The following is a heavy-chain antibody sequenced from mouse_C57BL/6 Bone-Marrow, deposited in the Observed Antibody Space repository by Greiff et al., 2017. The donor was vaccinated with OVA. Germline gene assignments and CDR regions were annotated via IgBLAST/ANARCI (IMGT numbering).Heavy chain of an antibody. CDR3: ASPYYYGSSPWFAY. J-gene: IGHJ3*01. D-gene: IGHD1-1*01. Sequence: DVKLEESGGGLVQSGRSLRLSCATSGFTFSDFYMEWVRQAPGKGLEWIAASRNKANDYTTEYSASVKGRFIVSRDTSQSILYLQMNALRAEDTAIYYCASPYYYGSSPWFAYWGQGTLVTVSA. V-gene: IGHV7-1*01. CDR2: SRNKANDYTT. CDR1: GFTFSDFY.